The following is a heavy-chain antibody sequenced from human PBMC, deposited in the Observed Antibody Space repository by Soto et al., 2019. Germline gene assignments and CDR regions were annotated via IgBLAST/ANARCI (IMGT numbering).Heavy chain of an antibody. CDR1: GGTFSSYA. Sequence: GASVKVSCKASGGTFSSYAISWVRQAPGRGLEWMGGIIPIFGTANYAQKFQGRVTITADESTSTAYMELSSLRSEDTAVYYCASANSYAMGYYYYYGMDVWGQGTTVTV. J-gene: IGHJ6*02. CDR2: IIPIFGTA. D-gene: IGHD5-18*01. V-gene: IGHV1-69*13. CDR3: ASANSYAMGYYYYYGMDV.